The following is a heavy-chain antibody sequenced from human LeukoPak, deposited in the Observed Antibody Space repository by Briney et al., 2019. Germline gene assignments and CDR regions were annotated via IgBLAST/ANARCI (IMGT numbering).Heavy chain of an antibody. CDR2: ISSSTSYI. J-gene: IGHJ4*02. V-gene: IGHV3-21*01. D-gene: IGHD3-10*01. CDR3: ARAGGSRVSHSDY. CDR1: GFTFSSYS. Sequence: GGSLRLSCAASGFTFSSYSMNWIRQAPGKGLEWVSSISSSTSYIYYADSVKGRFTISKDNAKNSLYLQMNSLRAEDTAVYYCARAGGSRVSHSDYWGQGTLVTVSS.